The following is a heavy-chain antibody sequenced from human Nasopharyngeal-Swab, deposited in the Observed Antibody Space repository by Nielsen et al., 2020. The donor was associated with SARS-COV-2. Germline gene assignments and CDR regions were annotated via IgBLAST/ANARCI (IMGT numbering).Heavy chain of an antibody. CDR2: ISYDGSNK. D-gene: IGHD5-24*01. CDR1: GFTFSSYG. J-gene: IGHJ4*02. V-gene: IGHV3-30*18. CDR3: AKGLEMATADY. Sequence: LSLTCAASGFTFSSYGMHWVRQAPGKGLEWLAVISYDGSNKYYADSVKGRFTISRDNSKNTLYLQMNSLRAEDTAVYYCAKGLEMATADYWGQGTLVTVSS.